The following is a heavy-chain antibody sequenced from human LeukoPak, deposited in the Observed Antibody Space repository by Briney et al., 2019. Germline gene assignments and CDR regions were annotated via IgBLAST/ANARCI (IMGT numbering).Heavy chain of an antibody. V-gene: IGHV3-15*07. CDR3: ITGSTDH. J-gene: IGHJ4*02. CDR1: GFIFRNYA. CDR2: IKSKTDGGTT. Sequence: GGSLRLSCGASGFIFRNYAMNWVRQAPGKGLEWVGRIKSKTDGGTTDYAAPVKGRFTISRDDSKNMMYLQMNSLKIEDTAVYYCITGSTDHWGQGTLVTVSS.